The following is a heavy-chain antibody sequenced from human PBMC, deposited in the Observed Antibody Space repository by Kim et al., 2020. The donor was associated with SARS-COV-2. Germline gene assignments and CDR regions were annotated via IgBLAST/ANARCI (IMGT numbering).Heavy chain of an antibody. J-gene: IGHJ3*02. D-gene: IGHD3-10*01. CDR3: ARLITMVRGVIIEAFDI. CDR2: VNAGNGNT. CDR1: GYTFTSYA. V-gene: IGHV1-3*01. Sequence: ASVKVSCKASGYTFTSYAMHWVRQAPGQRLEWMGWVNAGNGNTKYSQKFQGRVTITRDTSASTAYMELSSLRSEDTAVYYCARLITMVRGVIIEAFDIWGPGTMVTVSS.